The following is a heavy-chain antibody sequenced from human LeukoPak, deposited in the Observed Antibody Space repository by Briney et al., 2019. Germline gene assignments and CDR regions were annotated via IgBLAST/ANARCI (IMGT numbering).Heavy chain of an antibody. J-gene: IGHJ4*02. CDR2: INPNSGGT. D-gene: IGHD6-19*01. CDR1: GYTFTGYY. V-gene: IGHV1-2*02. Sequence: ASVKVSCKASGYTFTGYYIHWARQAPGQGLEWMGWINPNSGGTNSAQKFQGRVTLTRDTSISTAYLELSSLRSDDTAVYYCARDLGSGWIIVDYWGQGTLVTVSS. CDR3: ARDLGSGWIIVDY.